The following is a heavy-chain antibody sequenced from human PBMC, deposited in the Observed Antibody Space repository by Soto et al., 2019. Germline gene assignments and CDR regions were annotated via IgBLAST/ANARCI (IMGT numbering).Heavy chain of an antibody. CDR2: INHSGST. CDR3: ARGRLLWSRFDY. CDR1: GGSFSGYY. D-gene: IGHD3-10*01. V-gene: IGHV4-34*01. Sequence: PSETLSLTCAVYGGSFSGYYWSWIRQPPGKGLEWIGEINHSGSTNYNPSLKSRVTISVDTSKNQFSLKLSSVTAADTAVYYCARGRLLWSRFDYWGQGTLVTVSS. J-gene: IGHJ4*02.